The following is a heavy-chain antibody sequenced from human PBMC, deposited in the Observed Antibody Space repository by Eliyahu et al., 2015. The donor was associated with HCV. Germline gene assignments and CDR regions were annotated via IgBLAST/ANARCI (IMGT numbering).Heavy chain of an antibody. CDR1: GFXFSAFW. V-gene: IGHV3-7*01. CDR3: ARDLTAPYFNYGLDV. D-gene: IGHD1-20*01. J-gene: IGHJ6*02. Sequence: EVQLVESGGGLVQPGESLRLSCAAXGFXFSAFWMTWVRQAPGKGXEWVAXMNQDGSEKYYVESVRGRFTISRDNAKNSLYLQMTSLRAEDTAVYYCARDLTAPYFNYGLDVWGPGTTVTVSS. CDR2: MNQDGSEK.